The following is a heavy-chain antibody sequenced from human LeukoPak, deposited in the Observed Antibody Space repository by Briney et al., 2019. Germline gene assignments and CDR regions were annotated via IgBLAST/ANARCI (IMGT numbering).Heavy chain of an antibody. D-gene: IGHD2-15*01. CDR1: GGTFSSYA. J-gene: IGHJ5*02. CDR3: ARDGRGQLLPNNWFDP. V-gene: IGHV1-69*13. CDR2: IIPIFGTA. Sequence: SVKVSCKASGGTFSSYAISWVRQAPGQGLEWMGGIIPIFGTANYAQKFQGRVTITADESTSTAYMELSSLRSEDTAVYYCARDGRGQLLPNNWFDPWGQGTLVTVSS.